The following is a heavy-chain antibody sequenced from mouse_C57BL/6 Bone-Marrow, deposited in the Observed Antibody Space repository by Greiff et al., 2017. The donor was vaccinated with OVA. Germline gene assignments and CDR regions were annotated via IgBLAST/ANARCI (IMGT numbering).Heavy chain of an antibody. J-gene: IGHJ4*01. CDR2: IDPSDSET. V-gene: IGHV1-52*01. Sequence: QVQLQQSGAELVRPGSSVKLSCKASGYTFTSYWMHWVKQRPIQGLEWIGNIDPSDSETHYNQKFKDKATLTVDKSSSTAYMQLSSLTSEDSAVYYCARERYYGSRAMDYWGQGTSVTVSS. CDR1: GYTFTSYW. D-gene: IGHD1-1*01. CDR3: ARERYYGSRAMDY.